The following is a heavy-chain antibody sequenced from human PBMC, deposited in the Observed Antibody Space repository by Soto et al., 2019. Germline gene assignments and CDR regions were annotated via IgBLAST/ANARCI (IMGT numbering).Heavy chain of an antibody. D-gene: IGHD5-18*01. CDR3: ARDDALKWIQLRNYYYYGMDV. Sequence: ASVKVSCKASGYTFTSYAMHWVRQAPGQRLEWMGWINAGNGNTKYSQKFQGRVTITRDTSASTAYMELSSLRSEDTAVYYCARDDALKWIQLRNYYYYGMDVWGQGTTVTVSS. J-gene: IGHJ6*02. CDR1: GYTFTSYA. V-gene: IGHV1-3*01. CDR2: INAGNGNT.